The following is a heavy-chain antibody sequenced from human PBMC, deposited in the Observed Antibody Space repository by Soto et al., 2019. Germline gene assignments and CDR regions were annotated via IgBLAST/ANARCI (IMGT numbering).Heavy chain of an antibody. D-gene: IGHD6-19*01. Sequence: QVQLQESGPGLVKPSETLSLTCTVSGDSINTYYWSWVRQPAGKGLEWIGRIYISGDTNYNPSLKSRVPMSVDTAKNQFSVKLRYVTAADTAVYYCAREYTETVAGPTPYYFDHWGQGTLVTVSS. J-gene: IGHJ4*02. V-gene: IGHV4-4*07. CDR3: AREYTETVAGPTPYYFDH. CDR2: IYISGDT. CDR1: GDSINTYY.